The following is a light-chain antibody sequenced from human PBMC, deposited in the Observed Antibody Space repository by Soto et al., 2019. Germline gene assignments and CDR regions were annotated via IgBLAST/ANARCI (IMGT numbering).Light chain of an antibody. J-gene: IGLJ1*01. CDR3: QSYDSSLSGSYV. Sequence: QSVLTQPPSVSGAPGQRVTISCTGSSSNIGAGYDVHWYQQLPGTVPKLLIYGNSNRPSGVPDRFSGSKSGTSASLAITGLQAEGEADYYCQSYDSSLSGSYVFGPGTKVNVL. V-gene: IGLV1-40*01. CDR1: SSNIGAGYD. CDR2: GNS.